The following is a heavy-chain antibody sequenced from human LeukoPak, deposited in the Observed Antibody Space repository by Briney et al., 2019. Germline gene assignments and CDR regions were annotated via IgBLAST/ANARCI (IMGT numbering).Heavy chain of an antibody. CDR2: IYHSGST. CDR1: GGSISSSNW. D-gene: IGHD3-3*01. Sequence: SETLSLTCAVSGGSISSSNWWSWVRQPPGKGLEWIGEIYHSGSTNYNPSLKSRVTISVDKSKNQFSLKLSSVTAADTAVYYCARRAPDYDFWSGSGAFDIWGQGTMATVSS. J-gene: IGHJ3*02. V-gene: IGHV4-4*02. CDR3: ARRAPDYDFWSGSGAFDI.